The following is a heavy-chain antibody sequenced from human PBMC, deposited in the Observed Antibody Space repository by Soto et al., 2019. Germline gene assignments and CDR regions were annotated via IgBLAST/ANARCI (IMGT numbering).Heavy chain of an antibody. Sequence: QVQLQESGPGLVKPSQTLSLTCTVSGGSISSGDYYWSWIRQPPGKGLEWIGYIYYSGRTYYNPSLKRRVTISVDTSKNQFSRKLSSVTAADTAVYYCARTNIVVVTAIRDDAFDIWGQETMVTVSS. V-gene: IGHV4-30-4*01. D-gene: IGHD2-21*02. CDR2: IYYSGRT. CDR1: GGSISSGDYY. J-gene: IGHJ3*02. CDR3: ARTNIVVVTAIRDDAFDI.